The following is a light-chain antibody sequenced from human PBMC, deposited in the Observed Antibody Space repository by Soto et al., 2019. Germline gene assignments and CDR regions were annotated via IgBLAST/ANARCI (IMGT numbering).Light chain of an antibody. CDR3: SSYSTSAAPYV. CDR2: EVR. V-gene: IGLV2-14*01. CDR1: SSDVDNGYNS. J-gene: IGLJ1*01. Sequence: QSALTQPASVSGSPGQSMTISCTGTSSDVDNGYNSVSWYQQHPGKAPKLIIYEVRNRPSGVSNRFSGSKSGNTASLTISGLQVEDEADYFCSSYSTSAAPYVFGTGTKVTVL.